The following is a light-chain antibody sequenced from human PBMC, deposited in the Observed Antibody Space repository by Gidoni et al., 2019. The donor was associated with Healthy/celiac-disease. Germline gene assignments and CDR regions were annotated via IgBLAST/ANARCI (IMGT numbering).Light chain of an antibody. CDR3: QQSYSTPLT. CDR2: AAS. V-gene: IGKV1-39*01. Sequence: DIQMTQSPSSLSASVGDRVTITCRASQSISSYLNWYQQKPGKAPKLLIYAASSLRSHPSRFRGSGSGTDFTLTISSLQPEDFATYYCQQSYSTPLTFGGGTKVEIK. J-gene: IGKJ4*01. CDR1: QSISSY.